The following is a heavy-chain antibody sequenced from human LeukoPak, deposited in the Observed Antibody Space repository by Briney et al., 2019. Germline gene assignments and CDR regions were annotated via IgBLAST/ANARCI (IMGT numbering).Heavy chain of an antibody. CDR1: GGSISSYY. V-gene: IGHV4-59*01. D-gene: IGHD2-15*01. CDR3: ARVGYCSGGSCYKPLDY. J-gene: IGHJ4*02. Sequence: SETLSLTCTVSGGSISSYYWSWIRQPPGKGLEWIGYIYYSGSTNYNPSLKSRVTISVDTSKNQFSLKLSSVTAADTAVYYCARVGYCSGGSCYKPLDYWGQGTLVTVSS. CDR2: IYYSGST.